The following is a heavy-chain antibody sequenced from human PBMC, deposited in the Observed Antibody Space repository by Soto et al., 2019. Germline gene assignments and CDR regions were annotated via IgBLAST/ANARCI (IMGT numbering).Heavy chain of an antibody. CDR1: GYTFSSYG. J-gene: IGHJ5*02. CDR2: INPSSGET. V-gene: IGHV1-18*01. D-gene: IGHD6-13*01. CDR3: ARDWYPRFDP. Sequence: QLQLVQSGGEVRTPGASVKVSCKASGYTFSSYGITWVRQAPGQGLEWLGWINPSSGETNYAQKFQGRVTVTTDTSTTTGYMELRNLTFDDTGVYYCARDWYPRFDPWGQGTLVTVSS.